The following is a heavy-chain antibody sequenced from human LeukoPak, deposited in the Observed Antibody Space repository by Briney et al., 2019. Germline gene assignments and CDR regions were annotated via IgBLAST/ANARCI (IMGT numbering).Heavy chain of an antibody. CDR3: ARHRPATPFDY. CDR1: GGSISSSSYY. Sequence: SETLSLTCTVSGGSISSSSYYWGWIRQPPGKGLEWIGSIYYSGSTYYNPSLKSRVTISVDTSKNQFSLKLSSVTAADTAVYYCARHRPATPFDYWGQGTLVTVSS. CDR2: IYYSGST. J-gene: IGHJ4*02. V-gene: IGHV4-39*01.